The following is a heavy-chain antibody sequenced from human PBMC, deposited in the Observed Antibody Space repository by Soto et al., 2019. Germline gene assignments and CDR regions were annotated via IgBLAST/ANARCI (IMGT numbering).Heavy chain of an antibody. CDR3: ASARNDGDYDY. Sequence: EVQLVESGGGLVQPGGSLRLSCAASGFTFSSYAMHWVRQAPGKGLEYVSAITNNGRSTYYADSVKGRFTISRDNFKITLYLQMGSLRPDDMAVYYCASARNDGDYDYWGQGTLVTVSS. CDR2: ITNNGRST. D-gene: IGHD2-8*01. V-gene: IGHV3-64*07. J-gene: IGHJ4*02. CDR1: GFTFSSYA.